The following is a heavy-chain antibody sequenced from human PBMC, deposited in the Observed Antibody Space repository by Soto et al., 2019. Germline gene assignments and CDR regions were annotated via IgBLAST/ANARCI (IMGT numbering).Heavy chain of an antibody. V-gene: IGHV3-7*01. J-gene: IGHJ6*02. CDR3: ARASGLGYWSSTSCSSGGYYYYGMDV. CDR1: GFTFSSYW. D-gene: IGHD2-2*01. CDR2: IKQDGSEK. Sequence: GGSLRLSCAASGFTFSSYWMSWVRQAPGKGLEWVANIKQDGSEKYYVDSVKGRFTISRDNAKNSLYLQMNSLRAEDTAVYYCARASGLGYWSSTSCSSGGYYYYGMDVWGQGTTVTVSS.